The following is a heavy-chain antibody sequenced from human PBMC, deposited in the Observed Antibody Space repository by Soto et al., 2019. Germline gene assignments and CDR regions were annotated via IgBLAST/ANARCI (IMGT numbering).Heavy chain of an antibody. J-gene: IGHJ4*02. CDR1: GGSFSGYY. CDR2: INHSGST. Sequence: SETLSLTCAVYGGSFSGYYWTLIRQPPGTGLEWIGEINHSGSTNYNPSLKSRVTISVDTSKNQFSLKLTSVTAADTAVYYCGRDKIPGLFDYWGQGTLVTVSS. CDR3: GRDKIPGLFDY. D-gene: IGHD2-21*01. V-gene: IGHV4-34*01.